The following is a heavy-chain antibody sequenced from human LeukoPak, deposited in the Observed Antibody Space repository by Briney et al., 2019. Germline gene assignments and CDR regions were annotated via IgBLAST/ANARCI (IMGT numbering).Heavy chain of an antibody. J-gene: IGHJ4*02. D-gene: IGHD3-16*01. CDR3: KRGGEVINF. CDR1: GASVNSGNYY. CDR2: IYTSGIT. V-gene: IGHV4-61*02. Sequence: SQTLTLTCTVSGASVNSGNYYWPWLPQPAGKRLEWIRRIYTSGITNYNPSLKSRVTISKDASKIQFSLRLSSVTAADTAVYYWKRGGEVINFWGQGTLVTVSS.